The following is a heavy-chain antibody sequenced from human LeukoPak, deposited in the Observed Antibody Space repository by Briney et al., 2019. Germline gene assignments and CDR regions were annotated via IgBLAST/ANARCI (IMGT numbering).Heavy chain of an antibody. J-gene: IGHJ4*02. CDR3: ARVGDYENSGSQPFDY. Sequence: GGSLRLSCAASGFIFSSFGMHWVRQAPGKGLEWVAVIWHDGGYKYYLDSVKGRFTISRDNAKNTLYLQMNNLRVEDTAVYYCARVGDYENSGSQPFDYWGQGTLVTVSS. CDR2: IWHDGGYK. D-gene: IGHD3-22*01. V-gene: IGHV3-33*01. CDR1: GFIFSSFG.